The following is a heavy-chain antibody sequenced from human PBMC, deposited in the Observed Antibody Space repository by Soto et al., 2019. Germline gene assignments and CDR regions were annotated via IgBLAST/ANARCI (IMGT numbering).Heavy chain of an antibody. CDR3: ARGDRADILVVVGARPGEYGTDI. CDR2: IAHDGSNA. CDR1: GFTFRNHA. Sequence: QVQLVESGGGVVQPGGSLRLSCAASGFTFRNHAMHWVRQAPGKGLECLAVIAHDGSNAFYRDSVKGRFTVSRDNSKNPLYLSMNSLRSEDTGVYYCARGDRADILVVVGARPGEYGTDIWGQGTTVIVSS. J-gene: IGHJ6*02. D-gene: IGHD2-15*01. V-gene: IGHV3-30-3*01.